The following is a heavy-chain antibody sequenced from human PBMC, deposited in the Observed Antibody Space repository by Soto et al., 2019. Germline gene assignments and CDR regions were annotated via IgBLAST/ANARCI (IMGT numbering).Heavy chain of an antibody. V-gene: IGHV1-18*01. J-gene: IGHJ6*02. Sequence: QVQLVQSGPEVRKPGASVKVSCEASGYTFTTSGISWVRQVPVQGLEWMGWISTYNGDTNSAQNFQGRVLMTADTSTGTAYMELMSLKSAETAVYYCARQGSWPYYYYGLDVWCQGTTVTVSS. CDR3: ARQGSWPYYYYGLDV. D-gene: IGHD1-26*01. CDR1: GYTFTTSG. CDR2: ISTYNGDT.